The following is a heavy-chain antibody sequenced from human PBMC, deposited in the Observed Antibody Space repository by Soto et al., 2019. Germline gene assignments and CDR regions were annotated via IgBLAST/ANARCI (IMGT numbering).Heavy chain of an antibody. V-gene: IGHV6-1*01. Sequence: SHTLSLTCDISGDSVSSSSAAWNWIRQSPSRGLEWLGRTYYRSKWIHEYTLSMESRITINPDTSKNQFSLHIYSVTPEDTAVYYCAGVVWFRGMDVWGQGTPVTVS. J-gene: IGHJ6*02. CDR1: GDSVSSSSAA. CDR2: TYYRSKWIH. D-gene: IGHD3-16*01. CDR3: AGVVWFRGMDV.